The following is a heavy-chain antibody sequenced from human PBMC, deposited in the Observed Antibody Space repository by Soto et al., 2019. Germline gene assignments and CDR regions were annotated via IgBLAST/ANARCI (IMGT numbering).Heavy chain of an antibody. V-gene: IGHV1-69*13. J-gene: IGHJ3*02. Sequence: SVKVSCKASGGTFSSYAISWVRQAPGQGLEWMGGIIPIFGTANYAQKFQGRVTITADESTSTAYMELSSLRSEDTAVYYCARCYYYDSSGYYFHAFDISGQGTMVTVSS. CDR3: ARCYYYDSSGYYFHAFDI. CDR2: IIPIFGTA. D-gene: IGHD3-22*01. CDR1: GGTFSSYA.